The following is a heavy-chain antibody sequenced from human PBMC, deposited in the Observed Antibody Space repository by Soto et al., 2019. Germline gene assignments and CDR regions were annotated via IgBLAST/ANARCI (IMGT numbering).Heavy chain of an antibody. Sequence: QVQLQESGPGLVRPSETLSLTCTVSGDSINNYYWNWIRQPPGKGLEWIGYVSYIGSTNYNPSLTSRVTISVDTSKSQFSLKLSSVTAADTAVYYCARGYCSGSTRYLYYFDYWGQGTLVTVSS. J-gene: IGHJ4*02. CDR1: GDSINNYY. D-gene: IGHD2-15*01. CDR2: VSYIGST. V-gene: IGHV4-59*01. CDR3: ARGYCSGSTRYLYYFDY.